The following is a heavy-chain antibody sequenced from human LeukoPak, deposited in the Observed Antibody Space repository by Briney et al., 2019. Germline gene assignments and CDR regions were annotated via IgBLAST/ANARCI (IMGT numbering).Heavy chain of an antibody. Sequence: GGSLRLSCAASGFTFSDYYMSWIRQAPGKGLEWVSYISSSGSTIYYADSVKGRFTISRDNAKNSLYLQMNSLRAEDTAAYYCARYPAYYDFWSGYYIWYFDYWGQGTLVTVSS. CDR2: ISSSGSTI. J-gene: IGHJ4*02. CDR1: GFTFSDYY. D-gene: IGHD3-3*01. CDR3: ARYPAYYDFWSGYYIWYFDY. V-gene: IGHV3-11*01.